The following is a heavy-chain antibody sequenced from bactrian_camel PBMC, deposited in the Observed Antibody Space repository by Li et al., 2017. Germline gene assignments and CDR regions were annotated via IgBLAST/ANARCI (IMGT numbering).Heavy chain of an antibody. CDR2: TDSDGNT. V-gene: IGHV3S53*01. CDR1: GSLYSSGC. Sequence: SGGGSVRPGGSLRLSCQASGSLYSSGCMGWFRQAPGKEREGVAVTDSDGNTRYADSVKGRFTISQDNAKATLYLHMSNLKPEDTAMYYCASD. D-gene: IGHD4*01.